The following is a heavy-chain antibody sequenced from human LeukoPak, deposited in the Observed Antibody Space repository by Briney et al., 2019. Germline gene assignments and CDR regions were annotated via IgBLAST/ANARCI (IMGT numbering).Heavy chain of an antibody. D-gene: IGHD3-22*01. V-gene: IGHV3-23*01. J-gene: IGHJ4*02. CDR2: ISSSGGST. CDR1: GFTFSIYA. CDR3: AKRYYYDNSGLWDY. Sequence: PGGSLRLTCGASGFTFSIYAMSWVRQAPGKGLEWVSAISSSGGSTHYADSVKGRFTISRDNSKNTLYLQMNSLGAEDTAVYYCAKRYYYDNSGLWDYWGQGTLVTVSS.